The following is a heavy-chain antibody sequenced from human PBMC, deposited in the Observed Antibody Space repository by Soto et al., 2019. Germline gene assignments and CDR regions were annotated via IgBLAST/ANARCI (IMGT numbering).Heavy chain of an antibody. CDR3: AHPRGYGVFDAYDI. CDR2: LSPSGGET. CDR1: GFTFSTYA. Sequence: PGGSLSLTCVDSGFTFSTYAISWVRQAPGKGLEWVSALSPSGGETYYADSVKGRFTISRDNSVNALYLQMNSLRVEDTAVYFCAHPRGYGVFDAYDIWGQGTMVTVSS. D-gene: IGHD4-17*01. V-gene: IGHV3-23*01. J-gene: IGHJ3*02.